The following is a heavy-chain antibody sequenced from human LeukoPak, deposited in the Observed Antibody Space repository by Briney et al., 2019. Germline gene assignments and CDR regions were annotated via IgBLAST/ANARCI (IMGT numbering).Heavy chain of an antibody. J-gene: IGHJ4*02. V-gene: IGHV4-59*08. CDR1: GGSITSYY. CDR3: ASSYYYDGTRYFDY. Sequence: SETLSLTCTVSGGSITSYYWNWIRQPPGKGLEWIGYIYYTGSTKSNPSLKSRVTISLDMSKSQFSLKLSSVTAADTAIYFCASSYYYDGTRYFDYWGLGTLVTVSS. D-gene: IGHD3-22*01. CDR2: IYYTGST.